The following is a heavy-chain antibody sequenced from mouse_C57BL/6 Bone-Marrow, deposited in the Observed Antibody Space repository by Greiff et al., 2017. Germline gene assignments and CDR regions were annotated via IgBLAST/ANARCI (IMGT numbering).Heavy chain of an antibody. Sequence: EVKLMESGAELVRPGASVKLSCTASGFNIKDYYMHWVKQRPEQGLEWIGRIDPEDGDTEYAPKFQGKATMTADTSSNTAYLQLSSLTSEDTAVYYCTVTTAGGYFDVWGTGTTVTVSS. D-gene: IGHD1-2*01. CDR1: GFNIKDYY. V-gene: IGHV14-1*01. CDR3: TVTTAGGYFDV. J-gene: IGHJ1*03. CDR2: IDPEDGDT.